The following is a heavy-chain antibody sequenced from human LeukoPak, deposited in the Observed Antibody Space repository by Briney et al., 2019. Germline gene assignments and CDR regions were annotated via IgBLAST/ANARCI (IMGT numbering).Heavy chain of an antibody. CDR2: ISGGGNST. V-gene: IGHV3-23*01. CDR1: GITFSSYA. CDR3: AKSEEYYDILTGYYLDY. D-gene: IGHD3-9*01. J-gene: IGHJ4*02. Sequence: GGSLRLSCAASGITFSSYAMNWVRQAPGKGLEWVSAISGGGNSTDYADSVKGRFTISRDNSKKTLYLQMNSLRAEDTAVYYCAKSEEYYDILTGYYLDYWGQGTLVTV.